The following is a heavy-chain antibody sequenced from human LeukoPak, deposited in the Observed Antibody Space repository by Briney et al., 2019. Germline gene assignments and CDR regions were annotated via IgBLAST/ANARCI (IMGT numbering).Heavy chain of an antibody. CDR1: GGSLSGYY. CDR3: ARRTTYFGWRPSESPSCFDY. D-gene: IGHD3-9*01. V-gene: IGHV4-34*01. CDR2: INDSGST. Sequence: SETLSLTCAVYGGSLSGYYWSWIRQSPGKGLEWIGEINDSGSTNYNPSLKGRVTISVDTSKNQFSLTLSSVTAADTAVYYCARRTTYFGWRPSESPSCFDYWGQGTLVTVSS. J-gene: IGHJ4*02.